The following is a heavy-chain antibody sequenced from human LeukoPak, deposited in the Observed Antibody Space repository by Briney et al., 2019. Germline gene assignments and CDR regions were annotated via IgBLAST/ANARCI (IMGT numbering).Heavy chain of an antibody. D-gene: IGHD1-7*01. Sequence: PGGSLRLSCATSGFTFRNYAMHWVRQAPGKGLEWVTLIRSDVTSKYYADSVKGRFTISRDNSKNTLYLQMNSLRAEDTAVYYCAKVFSWNYMGGIGIDYWGQGTLVTVSS. J-gene: IGHJ4*02. V-gene: IGHV3-30*02. CDR1: GFTFRNYA. CDR3: AKVFSWNYMGGIGIDY. CDR2: IRSDVTSK.